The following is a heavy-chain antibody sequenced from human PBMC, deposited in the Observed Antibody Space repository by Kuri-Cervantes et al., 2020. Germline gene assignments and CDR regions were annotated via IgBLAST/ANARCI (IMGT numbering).Heavy chain of an antibody. CDR1: GGSISTSSSY. Sequence: SETLSLTCTVSGGSISTSSSYWGWIRQPPGKGLEWIGSIFYSGSTYYNPSLKSRVSISVDTSKNQFSLQLSSVTAADTAVYYCARGQGVGCSSTSCYGPDAFDIWGQGTMVTVSS. CDR3: ARGQGVGCSSTSCYGPDAFDI. CDR2: IFYSGST. V-gene: IGHV4-39*07. D-gene: IGHD2-2*01. J-gene: IGHJ3*02.